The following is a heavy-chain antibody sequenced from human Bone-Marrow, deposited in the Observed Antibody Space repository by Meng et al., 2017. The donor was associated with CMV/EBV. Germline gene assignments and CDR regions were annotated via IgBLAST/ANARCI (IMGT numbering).Heavy chain of an antibody. Sequence: SGNYYWSWIRQQPGKGLEWIGYIYYSGTTFYNPSIKSRVTLSVDTSKNQFSLKLASVTAADTAVYYCARRMYYDILTGYYDCTWFDPWGQGTLVTVSS. CDR3: ARRMYYDILTGYYDCTWFDP. J-gene: IGHJ5*02. CDR2: IYYSGTT. D-gene: IGHD3-9*01. CDR1: SGNYY. V-gene: IGHV4-31*02.